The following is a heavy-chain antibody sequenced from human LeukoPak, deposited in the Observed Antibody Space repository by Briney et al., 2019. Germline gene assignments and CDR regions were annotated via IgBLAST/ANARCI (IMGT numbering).Heavy chain of an antibody. V-gene: IGHV4-38-2*01. CDR3: ARAGWIITSGIDY. CDR1: GYSISRGYY. D-gene: IGHD3-10*01. Sequence: SETLSLTCAVSGYSISRGYYWALIRQPPGKGLEWIGTVYHTASTYYNPSLDSRVTISVDTSKNEFSLNLKSVTAADTAVYYCARAGWIITSGIDYWGQGALVTVSS. J-gene: IGHJ4*02. CDR2: VYHTAST.